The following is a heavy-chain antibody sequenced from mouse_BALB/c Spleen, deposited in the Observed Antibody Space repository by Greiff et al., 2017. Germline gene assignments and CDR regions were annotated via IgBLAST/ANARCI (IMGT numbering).Heavy chain of an antibody. CDR2: ISSGSTTI. Sequence: EVQLVESGGGLVQPGGSRKLSCTASGFTFGSFGMHWVRQAPEKGLEWVAYISSGSTTIYYADTVKGRFTISRDNPKNTLFLQMTSLRSEDTAMYYCARDYFDYWGQGTTLTGSS. V-gene: IGHV5-17*02. J-gene: IGHJ2*01. CDR1: GFTFGSFG. CDR3: ARDYFDY.